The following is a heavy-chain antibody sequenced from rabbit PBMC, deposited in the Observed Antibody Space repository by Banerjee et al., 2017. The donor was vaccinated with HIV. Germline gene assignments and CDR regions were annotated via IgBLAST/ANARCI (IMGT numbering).Heavy chain of an antibody. CDR3: ARNYVNVFDP. Sequence: QSLEESGGDLVKPGASLTLTCTASGVSFSFSSYMCWVRQAPGKGLEWIACIDSGSSGFTYYASWAKGRFTISKASSTTVTLQMTSLTAADTATYFCARNYVNVFDPWGPGTLVTVS. CDR1: GVSFSFSSY. D-gene: IGHD1-1*01. CDR2: IDSGSSGFT. J-gene: IGHJ2*01. V-gene: IGHV1S40*01.